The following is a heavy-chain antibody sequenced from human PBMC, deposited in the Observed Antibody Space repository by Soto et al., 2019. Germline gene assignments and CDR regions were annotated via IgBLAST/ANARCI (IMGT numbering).Heavy chain of an antibody. D-gene: IGHD5-12*01. CDR1: GFTFRDHA. Sequence: SLKISCAASGFTFRDHAMHWVRQAPGKGREWLAIIWNDGSNKFYAGSVQGRFTISRDNSKNTVYLQMNTLSAEDTAVYYCARALFPDVDIYAMDVWGQGTTVTVSS. CDR2: IWNDGSNK. V-gene: IGHV3-33*01. CDR3: ARALFPDVDIYAMDV. J-gene: IGHJ6*02.